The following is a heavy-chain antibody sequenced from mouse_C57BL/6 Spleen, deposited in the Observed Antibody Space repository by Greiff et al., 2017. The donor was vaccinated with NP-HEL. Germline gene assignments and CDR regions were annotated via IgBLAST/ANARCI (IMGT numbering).Heavy chain of an antibody. CDR3: ARGEVTTRFAY. D-gene: IGHD2-2*01. V-gene: IGHV1-54*01. J-gene: IGHJ3*01. CDR1: GYAFTNYL. Sequence: VKLQESGAELVRPGTSVKVSCKASGYAFTNYLIEWVKQRPGQGLEWIGVINPGSGGTNYNEKLQGKATLTADKSSSTAYMQLSSLTSEDSAVYFCARGEVTTRFAYWGQGTLVTVSA. CDR2: INPGSGGT.